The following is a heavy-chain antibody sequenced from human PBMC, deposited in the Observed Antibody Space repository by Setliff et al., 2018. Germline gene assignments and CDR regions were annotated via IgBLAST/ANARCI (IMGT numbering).Heavy chain of an antibody. V-gene: IGHV4-38-2*01. CDR2: IFQSGNT. J-gene: IGHJ6*02. D-gene: IGHD3-10*01. Sequence: PSETLSLTCAVSGSSIIRDYYWVWIRQPPGRGLEWIGSIFQSGNTYYNPSLKSRVTISVDTSKNQFSLKVNSVTAADTAVYYCATLLANYGSGMDVWGQGTTVTVSS. CDR1: GSSIIRDYY. CDR3: ATLLANYGSGMDV.